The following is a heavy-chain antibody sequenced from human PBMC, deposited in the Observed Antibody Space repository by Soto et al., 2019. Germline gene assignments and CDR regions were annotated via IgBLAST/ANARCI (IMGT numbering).Heavy chain of an antibody. Sequence: GGSLRLSCAASGFTFSSYAMSWVRQAPGKGLEWVSAISGSGGSTYYADSVKGRFTLSRDNSKNTLYLQMNSLRAEDTAVYYCAKDLSCSSTSCPGGWFDPWGQGTLVTVSS. CDR2: ISGSGGST. CDR1: GFTFSSYA. D-gene: IGHD2-2*01. J-gene: IGHJ5*02. CDR3: AKDLSCSSTSCPGGWFDP. V-gene: IGHV3-23*01.